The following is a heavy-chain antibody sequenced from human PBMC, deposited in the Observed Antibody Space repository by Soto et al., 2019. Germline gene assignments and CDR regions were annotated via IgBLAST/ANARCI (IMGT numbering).Heavy chain of an antibody. J-gene: IGHJ2*01. CDR1: GFTFSSYW. Sequence: EVQLVESGGGLVQPGGSLRLSCAASGFTFSSYWMHWVRQAPGKGLVWVSRINSDGSSTNYADSVKGRFTISRDNAKNTLYLPLSSPRAEDTAVYSCARGGSLIWYFDLWGRGALVTVSS. CDR3: ARGGSLIWYFDL. V-gene: IGHV3-74*01. D-gene: IGHD1-26*01. CDR2: INSDGSST.